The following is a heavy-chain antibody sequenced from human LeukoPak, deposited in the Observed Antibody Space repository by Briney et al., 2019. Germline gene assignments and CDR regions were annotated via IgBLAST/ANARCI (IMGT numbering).Heavy chain of an antibody. CDR3: TRHQEGYHLFPIAAAELDP. J-gene: IGHJ5*02. CDR2: IRSKTNSYAT. CDR1: GFTFSGSA. Sequence: GGSLRLSCAASGFTFSGSAMHWVRQASGKGLEWVGRIRSKTNSYATAYAASGKGRFTISKDDSKNTAYLQMNSLKTEDTAVYYCTRHQEGYHLFPIAAAELDPWGQGTLVTVSS. D-gene: IGHD6-13*01. V-gene: IGHV3-73*01.